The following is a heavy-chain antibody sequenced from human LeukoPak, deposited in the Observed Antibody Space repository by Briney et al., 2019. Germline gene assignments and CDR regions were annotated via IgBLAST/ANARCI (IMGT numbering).Heavy chain of an antibody. D-gene: IGHD3-10*01. CDR1: GGSPSSSSYY. V-gene: IGHV4-39*07. J-gene: IGHJ4*02. CDR2: IYYSGST. CDR3: ARVDWFGEFNFDY. Sequence: SETLSLTCTVSGGSPSSSSYYWGWIRQPPGKGLEWIGSIYYSGSTYYNPSLKSRVTISVDTSKNQFSLKLSSVTAADTAVYYCARVDWFGEFNFDYWGQGTLVTVSS.